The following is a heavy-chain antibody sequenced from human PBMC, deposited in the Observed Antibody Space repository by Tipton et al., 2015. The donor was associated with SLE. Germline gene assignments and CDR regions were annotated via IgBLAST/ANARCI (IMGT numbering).Heavy chain of an antibody. Sequence: RSLRLSCAASGFTFSSYALSWVRQAPGKGLEWVAVLYYDGSNKCYVDSVKGRFTVSRDNSKNTLYLQMNSLRVEDTAVYYCMRDRTRWGDYWGQGTLVTVPS. V-gene: IGHV3-33*08. CDR1: GFTFSSYA. J-gene: IGHJ4*02. D-gene: IGHD3-16*01. CDR2: LYYDGSNK. CDR3: MRDRTRWGDY.